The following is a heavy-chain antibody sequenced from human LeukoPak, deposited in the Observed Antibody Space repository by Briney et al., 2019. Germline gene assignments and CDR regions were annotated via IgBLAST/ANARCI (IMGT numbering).Heavy chain of an antibody. J-gene: IGHJ4*02. Sequence: SETLSLTCTVSGGSISSSSYYWGWIRQPPGKGLEWIGSIYYSGSTYYNPSLKSRVTISIDTSKNQFSLRLRSVTAADTAVYYCATHRSPLWGSHRWGQGTLVSVSS. CDR2: IYYSGST. CDR1: GGSISSSSYY. V-gene: IGHV4-39*07. D-gene: IGHD3-16*02. CDR3: ATHRSPLWGSHR.